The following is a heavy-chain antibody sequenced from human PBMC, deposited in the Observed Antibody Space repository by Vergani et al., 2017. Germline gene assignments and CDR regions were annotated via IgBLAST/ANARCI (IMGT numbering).Heavy chain of an antibody. CDR3: ASDWQPYSTRVRMGTYFDY. D-gene: IGHD6-13*01. V-gene: IGHV1-69*02. CDR2: IIPILGIA. CDR1: GGTFSSYT. J-gene: IGHJ4*02. Sequence: QVQLVQSGAEVKKPGSSVKVSCKASGGTFSSYTISWVRQAPGQGLEWMGRIIPILGIANYAQKFQGRVTITADKSTSTDYMEMSSLRSEDTAVYYCASDWQPYSTRVRMGTYFDYWGQGTLVTVSS.